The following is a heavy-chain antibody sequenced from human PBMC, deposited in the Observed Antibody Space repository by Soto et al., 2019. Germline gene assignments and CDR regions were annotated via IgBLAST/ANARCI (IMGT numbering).Heavy chain of an antibody. J-gene: IGHJ6*02. CDR3: ARARDYGMDV. V-gene: IGHV3-48*02. CDR1: GFVFRTSP. Sequence: GGSLRLSCAASGFVFRTSPMNWVRQAPGRGLEWISYISGSSSPTYYADSVKGRFTISRDNAKNSLYLQMNSLRDEDTAVYYCARARDYGMDVWGQGTTVTVSS. CDR2: ISGSSSPT.